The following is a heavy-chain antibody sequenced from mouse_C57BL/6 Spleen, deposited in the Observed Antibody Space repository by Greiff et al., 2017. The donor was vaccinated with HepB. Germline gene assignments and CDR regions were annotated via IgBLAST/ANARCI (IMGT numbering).Heavy chain of an antibody. Sequence: EVMLVESGGGLVKPGGSLKLSCAASGFTFSSYAMSWVRQTPEKRLEWVATISDGGSYTYYPDNVKGRFTISRDNAKNNLYLQMSHLKSEDTAMYYCAREDYGSSYDYWGQGTTLTVSS. CDR1: GFTFSSYA. CDR2: ISDGGSYT. J-gene: IGHJ2*01. CDR3: AREDYGSSYDY. D-gene: IGHD1-1*01. V-gene: IGHV5-4*01.